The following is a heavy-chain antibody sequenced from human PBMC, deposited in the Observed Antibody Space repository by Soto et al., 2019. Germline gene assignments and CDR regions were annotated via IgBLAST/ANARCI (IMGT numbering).Heavy chain of an antibody. CDR3: TKSRRGILMVYGFGGMDV. CDR2: ISGSGDGT. V-gene: IGHV3-23*01. Sequence: EVQLLESGGGVVQRGGSLRLSCAASGFTVNSHAMSWVRQAPGKGLEWVASISGSGDGTYYGDSVKGRFTISRDSSSSTLYLQMNNLRGEDTAVYFCTKSRRGILMVYGFGGMDVWSQGTTVTVSS. D-gene: IGHD2-8*01. J-gene: IGHJ6*02. CDR1: GFTVNSHA.